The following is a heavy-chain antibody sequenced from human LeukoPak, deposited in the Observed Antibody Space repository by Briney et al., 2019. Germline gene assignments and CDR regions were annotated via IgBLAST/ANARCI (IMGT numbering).Heavy chain of an antibody. CDR3: AKDTRKGGYYSDY. CDR2: ISRTSAYL. CDR1: GFRFSTHD. V-gene: IGHV3-21*01. J-gene: IGHJ4*02. D-gene: IGHD3-22*01. Sequence: GGSLSLSCAASGFRFSTHDLNWVRQAPGKGLECVSYISRTSAYLYYADSVKGRFTISRDNDKNLLYLQMNNLRAEDTAVYFCAKDTRKGGYYSDYWGQGTVVTVSS.